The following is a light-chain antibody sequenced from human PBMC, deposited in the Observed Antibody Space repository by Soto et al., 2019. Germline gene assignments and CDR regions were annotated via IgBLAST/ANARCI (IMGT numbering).Light chain of an antibody. Sequence: QSALTQPASVSGSPGQSITVSCTGTSSDVGGYSSVSWYQHHPGKAPKLIIYDVSNRPSGVSNRFSGSKSGNTASLTISGLQAEDEADYYCSSYTSSLTLVFGGGTKLTVL. CDR2: DVS. CDR3: SSYTSSLTLV. J-gene: IGLJ2*01. CDR1: SSDVGGYSS. V-gene: IGLV2-14*03.